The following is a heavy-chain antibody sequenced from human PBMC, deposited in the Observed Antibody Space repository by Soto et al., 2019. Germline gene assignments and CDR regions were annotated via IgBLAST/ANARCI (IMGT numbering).Heavy chain of an antibody. CDR3: ARVGTYGDYDTYYYYMDV. J-gene: IGHJ6*03. V-gene: IGHV4-34*01. Sequence: SETLSLTCAVYGGSFSGYYWSWIRQPPGKGLEWIGEINHSGSTNYNPSLKSRVTISLDTSKNQFSLKLSSVTAADTAVYYCARVGTYGDYDTYYYYMDVWGKGTTVTVSS. D-gene: IGHD4-17*01. CDR1: GGSFSGYY. CDR2: INHSGST.